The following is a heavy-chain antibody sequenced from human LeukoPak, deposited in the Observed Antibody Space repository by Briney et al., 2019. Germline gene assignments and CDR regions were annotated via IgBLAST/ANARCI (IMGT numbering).Heavy chain of an antibody. CDR3: ARGRGGSYYNWFDP. Sequence: SETLSLTCTVSGGSISSYYWSWIRQPPGKGLEWIGYIYYSGSTNYNPSLKSRVTISVDTSKNQFSLKLNSVTAADTAVYYCARGRGGSYYNWFDPWGQGTLVTVSS. CDR2: IYYSGST. D-gene: IGHD1-26*01. J-gene: IGHJ5*02. CDR1: GGSISSYY. V-gene: IGHV4-59*01.